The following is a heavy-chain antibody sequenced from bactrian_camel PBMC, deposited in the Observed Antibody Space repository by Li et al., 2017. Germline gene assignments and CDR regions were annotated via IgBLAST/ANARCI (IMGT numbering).Heavy chain of an antibody. Sequence: VQLVVSGGGSVKAGESLKLSCVAFGGTYSSYRSYCMAWFRQAPGKEREGVAAIGMDGRTSAADSVKGRFTISRDNAKNTLYLQLNSLKPEDTAMYYCTKDRSYGTRNWAQSTRGRGPRSPSP. CDR1: GGTYSSYRSYC. V-gene: IGHV3S57*01. J-gene: IGHJ4*01. CDR3: TKDRSYGTRNWAQST. CDR2: IGMDGRT. D-gene: IGHD3*01.